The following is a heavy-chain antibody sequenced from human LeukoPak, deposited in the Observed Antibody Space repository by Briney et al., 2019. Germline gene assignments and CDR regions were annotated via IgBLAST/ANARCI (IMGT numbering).Heavy chain of an antibody. CDR3: ARGDASGRPGIGFDF. J-gene: IGHJ4*02. CDR1: GGSISNSY. V-gene: IGHV4-59*01. Sequence: SETLSLTCTVSGGSISNSYGGWIRQPPGKGLEWIGFFHDSESTNYNPSLKSRVSISLDTSKNQVSLWLSSVTAADTAVYYCARGDASGRPGIGFDFWGQGTLVTVSS. D-gene: IGHD1-26*01. CDR2: FHDSEST.